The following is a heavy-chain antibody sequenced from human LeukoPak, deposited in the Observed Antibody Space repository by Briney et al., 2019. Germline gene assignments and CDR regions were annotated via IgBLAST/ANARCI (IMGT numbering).Heavy chain of an antibody. CDR3: SLGDV. Sequence: SETLSLTCGVYGGSFSGYCWSWIRQSPGKGLEWIGEINHSGFTNSNPSLKSRVTMSADTSKNQFSLKVSSVTAADTAVCARSLGDVWGQGTMVTVSS. CDR1: GGSFSGYC. J-gene: IGHJ6*02. CDR2: INHSGFT. D-gene: IGHD5-24*01. V-gene: IGHV4-34*01.